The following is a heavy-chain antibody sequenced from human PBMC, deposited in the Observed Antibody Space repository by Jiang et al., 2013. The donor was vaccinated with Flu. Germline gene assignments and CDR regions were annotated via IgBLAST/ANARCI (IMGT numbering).Heavy chain of an antibody. J-gene: IGHJ4*02. CDR2: IYYSGST. D-gene: IGHD6-19*01. Sequence: SGSGLVKPSETLSLTCTVSGGSISGYYWTWIRQPPGKGLEWIGNIYYSGSTNYNPSLKPRVTISIDTSKNQFSLRLSSVTTADTAVYHCARRASGWLYYFDHWGQGSLVTVSS. CDR1: GGSISGYY. V-gene: IGHV4-59*01. CDR3: ARRASGWLYYFDH.